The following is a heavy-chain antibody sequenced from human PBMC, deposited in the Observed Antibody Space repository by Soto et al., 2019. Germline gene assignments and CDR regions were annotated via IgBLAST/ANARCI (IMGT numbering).Heavy chain of an antibody. CDR3: ARDGDIVVVPAATGVEFDY. CDR2: ISSSSSYI. J-gene: IGHJ4*02. Sequence: EVQLVESGGGLVKPGGSLRLSCAASGFTFSSYSMNWVRQAPGKGLEWVSSISSSSSYIYYADSVKGRFTISRDNAKNSLYLQMNSLRAEDTAVYYCARDGDIVVVPAATGVEFDYWGQGTLVTVSS. D-gene: IGHD2-2*01. V-gene: IGHV3-21*01. CDR1: GFTFSSYS.